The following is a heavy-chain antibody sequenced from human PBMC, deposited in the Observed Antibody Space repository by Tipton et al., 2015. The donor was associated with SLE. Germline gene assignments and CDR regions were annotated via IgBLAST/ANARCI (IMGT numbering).Heavy chain of an antibody. CDR2: IYPSGST. CDR3: ARLRIVYGFHGLDY. V-gene: IGHV4-30-2*01. CDR1: GGSISSDTYY. Sequence: TLSLTCTVSGGSISSDTYYWSWIRQPPGKGLEWIGYIYPSGSTFYNPSLESRVTISLDRSKNQFSLKLSSVTAADTAVYFCARLRIVYGFHGLDYWGLGTRVTVSA. D-gene: IGHD2-8*01. J-gene: IGHJ4*02.